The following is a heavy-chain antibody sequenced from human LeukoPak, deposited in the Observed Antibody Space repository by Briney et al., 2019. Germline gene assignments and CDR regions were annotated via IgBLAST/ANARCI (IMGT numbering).Heavy chain of an antibody. CDR3: ARDFGRWYFDY. CDR1: GFTFSSYS. D-gene: IGHD4-23*01. V-gene: IGHV3-21*01. CDR2: ITSSGRYI. Sequence: PGGSLRLSCAASGFTFSSYSMNWVRQAPGKGLEWVSSITSSGRYIYYADSVKGRFTISRDNAKNSLYLQMNSLRAEDTAVYYCARDFGRWYFDYWGQGTLVTVSS. J-gene: IGHJ4*02.